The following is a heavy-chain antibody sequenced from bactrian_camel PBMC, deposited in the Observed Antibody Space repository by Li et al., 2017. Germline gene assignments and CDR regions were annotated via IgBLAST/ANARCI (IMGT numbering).Heavy chain of an antibody. CDR2: IRRDGST. CDR3: VTAVNREYETYDTGFGY. J-gene: IGHJ6*01. CDR1: EFTFDDSD. D-gene: IGHD4*01. Sequence: HVQLVESGGGSVQAGGSLRLSCTASEFTFDDSDMTWFRQAPGNECELVSTIRRDGSTYYADSVKGRFTVSLENAKNTVYLQMNSMTPEDTALYYCVTAVNREYETYDTGFGYWGRGTQVTVS. V-gene: IGHV3S63*01.